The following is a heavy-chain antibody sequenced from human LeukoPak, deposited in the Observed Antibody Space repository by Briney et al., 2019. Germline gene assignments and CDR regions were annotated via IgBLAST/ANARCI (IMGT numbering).Heavy chain of an antibody. J-gene: IGHJ3*02. Sequence: PSETLSLTCTVSGGSISSGSYYWSWIRQPAGKGLEWIGRIYTSGSTNYNPSLKSRVTISVDTSKNQFSLKLSSVTAADTAVYYCARDTPRDAFDIWGQGTMVTVSS. V-gene: IGHV4-61*02. CDR2: IYTSGST. CDR1: GGSISSGSYY. CDR3: ARDTPRDAFDI.